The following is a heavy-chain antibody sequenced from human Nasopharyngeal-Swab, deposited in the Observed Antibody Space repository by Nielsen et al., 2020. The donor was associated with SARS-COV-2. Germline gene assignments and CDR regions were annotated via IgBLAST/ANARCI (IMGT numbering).Heavy chain of an antibody. J-gene: IGHJ6*02. D-gene: IGHD2-2*01. CDR3: ARENIVVVPAATYYYGMDV. Sequence: ASVKVSCKASGYTFTGYYMHWVRQAPGQGLEWMGWINPNSGGTNYAQKFQGRVTMTRDTSINTAYMELSRLRSDDTAVYYCARENIVVVPAATYYYGMDVWGQGTTVTVSS. V-gene: IGHV1-2*02. CDR2: INPNSGGT. CDR1: GYTFTGYY.